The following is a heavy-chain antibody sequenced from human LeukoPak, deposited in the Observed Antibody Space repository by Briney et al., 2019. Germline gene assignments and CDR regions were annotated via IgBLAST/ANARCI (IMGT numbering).Heavy chain of an antibody. CDR1: GFTFSSYG. CDR3: AKVPGVLISTRGAFDI. D-gene: IGHD2-15*01. J-gene: IGHJ3*02. Sequence: PGGSLRLSCAASGFTFSSYGMHWVRQAPGKGLGGVAFIRYDGSKKYYADSVKGRFTISRDNSKNTLYLQMNSLRAEDTAVYYCAKVPGVLISTRGAFDIWGQGTMVTVSS. CDR2: IRYDGSKK. V-gene: IGHV3-30*02.